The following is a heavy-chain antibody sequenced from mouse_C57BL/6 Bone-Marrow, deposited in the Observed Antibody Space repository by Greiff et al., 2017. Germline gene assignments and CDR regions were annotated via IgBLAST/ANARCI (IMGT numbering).Heavy chain of an antibody. Sequence: EVQRVESGGGLVQSGRSLRLSCATSGFTFSDFYMEWVRQAPGKGLEWKAAGRNKANDYTTEYSASVKGRFIVSRDTSQSILYLQMNALRAEDTAIYYCARGGYYFYWYFDVWGTGTTVTVSS. CDR1: GFTFSDFY. CDR2: GRNKANDYTT. J-gene: IGHJ1*03. V-gene: IGHV7-1*01. D-gene: IGHD2-3*01. CDR3: ARGGYYFYWYFDV.